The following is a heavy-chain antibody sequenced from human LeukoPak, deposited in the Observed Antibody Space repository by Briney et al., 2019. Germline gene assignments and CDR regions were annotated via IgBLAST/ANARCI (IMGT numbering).Heavy chain of an antibody. V-gene: IGHV4-39*01. Sequence: PSETLSLTCTVSGGSISSSSYYWGWIRQPPGKGLEWIGSIYYSGSTYYNPSLKSRVTISVDTSKNQFSLKLSSVTAADTAVYYCARTVPTPANWFDPWGQGTLVTVSS. CDR3: ARTVPTPANWFDP. D-gene: IGHD4-11*01. CDR1: GGSISSSSYY. J-gene: IGHJ5*02. CDR2: IYYSGST.